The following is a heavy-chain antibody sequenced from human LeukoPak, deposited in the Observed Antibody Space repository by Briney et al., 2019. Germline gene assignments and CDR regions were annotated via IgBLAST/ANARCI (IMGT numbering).Heavy chain of an antibody. D-gene: IGHD6-25*01. CDR1: GFRFSEYW. CDR2: ISKDGSDV. J-gene: IGHJ4*02. V-gene: IGHV3-74*01. CDR3: TRGGYSGSSYRFS. Sequence: GGSLRLSCAASGFRFSEYWMHWVRQAPGKGPEWLSRISKDGSDVVYADSAKGRFTASRDNAKNTAYLQVTNLRHEDTAVYFCTRGGYSGSSYRFSWGQGTPVTVAS.